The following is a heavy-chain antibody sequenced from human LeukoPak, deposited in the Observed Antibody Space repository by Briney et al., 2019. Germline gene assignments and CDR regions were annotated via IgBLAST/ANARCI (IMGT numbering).Heavy chain of an antibody. V-gene: IGHV5-51*01. J-gene: IGHJ5*02. D-gene: IGHD3-16*01. CDR3: ARLSPYVLDP. CDR2: IYPGDSDT. Sequence: GGSLQISCQGSGYSFTSYWIGWVRPMPGKGLEWMGIIYPGDSDTRYSPSFQGQVTISADKSISTAYLQWSSLKASDTAMYYCARLSPYVLDPWGQGTLVTVSS. CDR1: GYSFTSYW.